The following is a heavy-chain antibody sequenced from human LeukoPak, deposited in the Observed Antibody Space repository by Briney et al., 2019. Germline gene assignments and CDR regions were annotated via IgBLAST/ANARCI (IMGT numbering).Heavy chain of an antibody. J-gene: IGHJ4*02. Sequence: PSETLSLTCAVSGGPINSINWWSWVRQPPGQGLEWIGEMYHTGGFNYNPSLKSRVTISLDKSQNQFSLRLSSVTAADTAVYYCARNPRDGHTFDYWGQGTLVTVSS. CDR1: GGPINSINW. CDR2: MYHTGGF. V-gene: IGHV4-4*02. CDR3: ARNPRDGHTFDY.